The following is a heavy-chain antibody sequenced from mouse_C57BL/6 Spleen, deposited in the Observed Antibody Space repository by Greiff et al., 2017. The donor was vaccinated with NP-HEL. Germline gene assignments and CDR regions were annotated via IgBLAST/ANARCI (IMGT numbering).Heavy chain of an antibody. CDR3: ARDAGYGSSYAMDY. D-gene: IGHD1-1*01. V-gene: IGHV7-1*01. J-gene: IGHJ4*01. Sequence: EVKLVESGGGLVQSGRSLRLSCATSGFTFSDFYMEWVRQAPGKGLEWIAASRNKANDYTTEYSASVKGRFIVSRDTSQSILYLQMNALRAEDTAIYYCARDAGYGSSYAMDYWGQGTSVTVSS. CDR1: GFTFSDFY. CDR2: SRNKANDYTT.